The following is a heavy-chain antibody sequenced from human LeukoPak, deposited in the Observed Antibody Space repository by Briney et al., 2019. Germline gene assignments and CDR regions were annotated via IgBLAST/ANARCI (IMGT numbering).Heavy chain of an antibody. D-gene: IGHD4-17*01. CDR1: GFTFSSYS. V-gene: IGHV3-21*01. Sequence: GGSLRLSCAASGFTFSSYSMNWVRQAPGKGLEWVSSISTSSSNIYYADSVKGRFTISRDSAKNSLYLQMNSLRAEDTAVYYCARDYYGDYYFDYWGQGTLVTVSS. J-gene: IGHJ4*02. CDR2: ISTSSSNI. CDR3: ARDYYGDYYFDY.